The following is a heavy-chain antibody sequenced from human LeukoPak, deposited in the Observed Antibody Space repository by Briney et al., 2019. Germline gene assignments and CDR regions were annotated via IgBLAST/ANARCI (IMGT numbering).Heavy chain of an antibody. Sequence: GRSLRLSCAASGFTFDDYAMHWVRQAPGKGLEWVSGISWNSGSIGYADSVKGRFTISRDNAKNSLYLQMNSLRAEDTALYYCAIYVDTASYWGQGTLVTVSS. CDR3: AIYVDTASY. D-gene: IGHD5-18*01. CDR1: GFTFDDYA. CDR2: ISWNSGSI. J-gene: IGHJ4*02. V-gene: IGHV3-9*01.